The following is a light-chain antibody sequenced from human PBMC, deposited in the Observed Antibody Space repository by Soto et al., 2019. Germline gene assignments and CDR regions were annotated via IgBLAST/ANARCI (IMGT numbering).Light chain of an antibody. J-gene: IGKJ2*01. CDR2: AAS. Sequence: DIQMTQSPSSVSASVGDRVTIACRASQDISSWLAWYQQRPGKAPKLLIHAASNLQSGVPSRFSGSGSGTDFTLTISSLQPEDFATYYCQQANSFPYTFGQGTKLEIK. V-gene: IGKV1D-12*01. CDR1: QDISSW. CDR3: QQANSFPYT.